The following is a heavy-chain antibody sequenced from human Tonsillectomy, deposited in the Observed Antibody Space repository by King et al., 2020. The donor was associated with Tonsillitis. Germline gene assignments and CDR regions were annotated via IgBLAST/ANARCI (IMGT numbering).Heavy chain of an antibody. V-gene: IGHV1-8*02. CDR3: ARGVDF. Sequence: QLVQAGAEVKKPGASVKVSCKASGYTFTTCDINWVRQGPGQGLEWMERMNPSTGETDYTQKFQGRVAMTRNTSTSKAYMELRSLKSEDTAVYYCARGVDFWGQGTLVTVSS. J-gene: IGHJ4*02. CDR1: GYTFTTCD. CDR2: MNPSTGET.